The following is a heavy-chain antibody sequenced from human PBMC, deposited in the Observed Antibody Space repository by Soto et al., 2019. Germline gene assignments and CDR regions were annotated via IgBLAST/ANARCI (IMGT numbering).Heavy chain of an antibody. CDR2: IYYSGST. CDR1: GGSIISYY. V-gene: IGHV4-59*01. D-gene: IGHD4-17*01. J-gene: IGHJ4*02. Sequence: QVQLQESGPGLVKPSETLSLTCTVSGGSIISYYWSWIRQPPGKGLEWIGYIYYSGSTNYNPSLKSRVTISVDTSKNQFSLKLSFVTAADTAVYYCARDLRLDYWGQGTLVTVSS. CDR3: ARDLRLDY.